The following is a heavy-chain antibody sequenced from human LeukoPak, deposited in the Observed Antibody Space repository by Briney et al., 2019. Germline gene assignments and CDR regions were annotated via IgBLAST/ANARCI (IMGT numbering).Heavy chain of an antibody. Sequence: GGSLRLSCAASGFTFSTYSMNWVRQAPGKGLEWVSCIGGSSSYIYYADSVKGRFTISRDNAENSLYLQMDSLRAEDTAVYYCARDLGSGSSGFDYWGQGTLVTVSS. CDR2: IGGSSSYI. CDR1: GFTFSTYS. D-gene: IGHD3-10*01. V-gene: IGHV3-21*01. CDR3: ARDLGSGSSGFDY. J-gene: IGHJ4*02.